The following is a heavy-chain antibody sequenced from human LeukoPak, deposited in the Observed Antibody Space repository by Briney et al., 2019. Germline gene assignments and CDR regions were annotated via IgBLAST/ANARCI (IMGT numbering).Heavy chain of an antibody. CDR3: AGGRSSDILQPYYYYGMDG. V-gene: IGHV4-34*01. D-gene: IGHD3-9*01. J-gene: IGHJ6*02. Sequence: PSETLSLTCAVYGGSFSGYYWSWIRQPPGEGLEWIGEINHSGSTSYNPSLKSRAAISVDTSKNQFSLKVSCVTAADTAVYYCAGGRSSDILQPYYYYGMDGWGQGTTVTVSS. CDR2: INHSGST. CDR1: GGSFSGYY.